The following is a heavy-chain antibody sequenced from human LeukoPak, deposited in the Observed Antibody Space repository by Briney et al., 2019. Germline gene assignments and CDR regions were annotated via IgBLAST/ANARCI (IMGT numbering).Heavy chain of an antibody. CDR3: ARLVVPPGNRGWYYEH. V-gene: IGHV3-7*03. J-gene: IGHJ4*02. D-gene: IGHD2-2*01. CDR2: INRGGSEK. Sequence: GGSLRPSCAASGFIFSNYWMSWVRQGPGEGLEWVANINRGGSEKYYVDSVKGRFTISRDNAKNSLDLQMNSLRVEDTAIYYCARLVVPPGNRGWYYEHWGQGTLVTVSS. CDR1: GFIFSNYW.